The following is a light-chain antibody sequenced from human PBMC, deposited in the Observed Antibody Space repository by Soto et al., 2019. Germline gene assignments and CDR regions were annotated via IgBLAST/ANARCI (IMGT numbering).Light chain of an antibody. CDR3: QDYHRVLYT. V-gene: IGKV3-15*01. Sequence: EIVMTQSPATLSVSPGERATLSCRASQSVSSNLVWYQQKPGQAPRLLIYGASTRATGIPARFSGSGSGTEFTLTINSLQSEDFATYYCQDYHRVLYTFGPGTKLEIK. CDR1: QSVSSN. J-gene: IGKJ2*01. CDR2: GAS.